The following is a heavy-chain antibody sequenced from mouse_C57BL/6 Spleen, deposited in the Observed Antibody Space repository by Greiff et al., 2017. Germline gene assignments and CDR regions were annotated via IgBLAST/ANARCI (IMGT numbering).Heavy chain of an antibody. CDR2: IYPSDSET. D-gene: IGHD4-1*01. CDR3: ARDWVYAMDY. J-gene: IGHJ4*01. Sequence: QVQLQQPGAELVRPGSSVKLSCKASGYTFTSYWMDWVKQRPGQGLEWIGNIYPSDSETHYNQKFKDKATLTGDKSSRTADMQLSSLTSEDSAVYYCARDWVYAMDYWGQGTSVTVSS. V-gene: IGHV1-61*01. CDR1: GYTFTSYW.